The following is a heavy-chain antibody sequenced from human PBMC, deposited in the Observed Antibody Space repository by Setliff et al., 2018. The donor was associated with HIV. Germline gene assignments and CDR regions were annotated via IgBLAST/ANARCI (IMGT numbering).Heavy chain of an antibody. CDR3: ARDYSPTFYYYDSSGTFDY. J-gene: IGHJ4*02. CDR2: IIPILGIA. Sequence: SVKVSCQASGGTFSGYAISWVRQAPGQGLEWMGGIIPILGIANYAQKFQGRVTITAVESTSTAYMELSSLRSEDTAVYYCARDYSPTFYYYDSSGTFDYLGQGTLVTVSS. CDR1: GGTFSGYA. D-gene: IGHD3-22*01. V-gene: IGHV1-69*10.